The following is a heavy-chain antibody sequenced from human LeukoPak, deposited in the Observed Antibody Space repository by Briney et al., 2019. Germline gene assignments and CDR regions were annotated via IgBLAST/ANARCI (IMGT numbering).Heavy chain of an antibody. D-gene: IGHD1-26*01. J-gene: IGHJ4*02. CDR2: ISQDGSET. V-gene: IGHV3-7*01. CDR3: VRDSGSFFVDF. Sequence: GGSLRLSCAASGFTFNSFFLNWVRLTPGRELEWVACISQDGSETFYMDSVRGRFTISRDNTKNSLYLQMNSLRAEDTAVYFCVRDSGSFFVDFWGQGTLVTVSS. CDR1: GFTFNSFF.